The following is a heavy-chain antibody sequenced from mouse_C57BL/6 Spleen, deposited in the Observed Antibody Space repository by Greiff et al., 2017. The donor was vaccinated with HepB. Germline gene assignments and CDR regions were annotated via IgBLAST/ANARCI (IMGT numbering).Heavy chain of an antibody. CDR1: GYTFTSYW. Sequence: QVQLQQPGAELVKPGASVKLSCKASGYTFTSYWMQWVKQRPGQGLEWIGEIDPSDSYTNCNQKFKGKATLTVDTSSSTAYMQLSSLTSEDSAVYYCARSLYGSSPWDYWGQGTSVTVSS. CDR2: IDPSDSYT. D-gene: IGHD1-1*01. V-gene: IGHV1-50*01. J-gene: IGHJ4*01. CDR3: ARSLYGSSPWDY.